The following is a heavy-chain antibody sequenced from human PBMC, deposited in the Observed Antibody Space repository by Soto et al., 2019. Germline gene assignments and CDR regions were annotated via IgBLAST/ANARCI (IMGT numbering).Heavy chain of an antibody. CDR2: ISYDGSNK. V-gene: IGHV3-30-3*01. D-gene: IGHD3-10*01. CDR3: ARWQRPGNFDY. J-gene: IGHJ4*02. CDR1: GFTFSSYA. Sequence: QVQLVESGGGVVQPGRSLRLSCAASGFTFSSYAMHWVRQAPGKGLEWVAVISYDGSNKYYADSVKGRFTISRDNYKNTLYLQMNSLRAEDTAVYYCARWQRPGNFDYWGQGTLVTVSS.